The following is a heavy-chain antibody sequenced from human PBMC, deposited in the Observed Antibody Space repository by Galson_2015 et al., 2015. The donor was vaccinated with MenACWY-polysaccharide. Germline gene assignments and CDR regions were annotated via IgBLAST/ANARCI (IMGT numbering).Heavy chain of an antibody. CDR3: AREPTYGGSFGWFDP. CDR2: MSYSGRA. CDR1: GGSVSVDTYY. D-gene: IGHD1-26*01. J-gene: IGHJ5*02. Sequence: LTCTVSGGSVSVDTYYWSWLRQFPGKGLEWIGYMSYSGRANQNPSLKSRVTIFLDTSKNQFSLRLTSVTAADTAMYYCAREPTYGGSFGWFDPWGQGTLVTVSS. V-gene: IGHV4-61*01.